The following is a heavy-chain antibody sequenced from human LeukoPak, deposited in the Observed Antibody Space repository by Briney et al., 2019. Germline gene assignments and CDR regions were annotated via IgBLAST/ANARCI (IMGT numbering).Heavy chain of an antibody. Sequence: PGGSLRLSCAASGFTFSNYAMHWVRQAPGKGLEWVAVISYDGDNKYYADSVKGRFTISRDNSKNTLYLQMNSLRAEDTAVYYCAKGDAFFDPWGQGTLVTVSS. CDR2: ISYDGDNK. J-gene: IGHJ5*02. CDR3: AKGDAFFDP. CDR1: GFTFSNYA. D-gene: IGHD2/OR15-2a*01. V-gene: IGHV3-30-3*01.